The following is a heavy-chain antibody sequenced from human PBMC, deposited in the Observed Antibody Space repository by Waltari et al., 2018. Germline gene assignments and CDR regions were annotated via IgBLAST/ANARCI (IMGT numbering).Heavy chain of an antibody. CDR1: GFTFSNFG. CDR2: IWFDGSDK. D-gene: IGHD2-2*02. J-gene: IGHJ4*02. V-gene: IGHV3-30*02. Sequence: QVNLVESGGGVVQPGGSLRLSCATSGFTFSNFGMHWVRQAPGKGREWVARIWFDGSDKFYADSVRGRFTISRDNSARTLYLDMDSLRLDDTAMYYCAKDAFGNTYLDFWGQGTLVTVSS. CDR3: AKDAFGNTYLDF.